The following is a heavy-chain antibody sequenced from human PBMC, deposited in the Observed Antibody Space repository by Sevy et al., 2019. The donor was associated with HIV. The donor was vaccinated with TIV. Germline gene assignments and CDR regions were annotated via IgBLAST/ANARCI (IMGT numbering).Heavy chain of an antibody. D-gene: IGHD3-22*01. CDR2: IRSKAYGGKT. CDR1: GFTFGDA. V-gene: IGHV3-49*03. J-gene: IGHJ4*02. CDR3: TRAGYYDSSGPLDY. Sequence: GGSLRLSCTASGFTFGDAMSWFRQAPGKGLEWVGFIRSKAYGGKTEYAASVKGRFTISRDDSKSIAYLQMNSLKTEDTAVYYWTRAGYYDSSGPLDYWGQGTLVTVSS.